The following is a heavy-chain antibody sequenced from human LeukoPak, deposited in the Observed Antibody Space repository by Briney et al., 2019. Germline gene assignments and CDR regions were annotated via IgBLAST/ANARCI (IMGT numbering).Heavy chain of an antibody. D-gene: IGHD3-16*02. CDR1: GFTFSRYS. CDR2: ISGSSSYI. CDR3: ARVSAGVIGMKDVFDI. V-gene: IGHV3-21*01. Sequence: GGSLRLSCAASGFTFSRYSMNWVRQAPGKGLEWVSSISGSSSYIYYADSLKGRFTISRHNAKNSLYLQMNSLRAEDTAVYYCARVSAGVIGMKDVFDIWGQGTMVTVSS. J-gene: IGHJ3*02.